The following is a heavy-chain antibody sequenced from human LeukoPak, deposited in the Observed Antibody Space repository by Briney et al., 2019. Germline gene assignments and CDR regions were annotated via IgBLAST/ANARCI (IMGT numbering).Heavy chain of an antibody. D-gene: IGHD1-1*01. CDR1: GFTFSDYY. CDR2: ISSSGRTI. CDR3: ARDIGWNQVYYYYGMDV. Sequence: PGGSLRLSCAASGFTFSDYYMSWIRQAPGKGLEWVSYISSSGRTIYYADSVKGRFTISRDNAKNSLYLQMNSLRAEDTAVYYCARDIGWNQVYYYYGMDVWGQGTTVTVSS. V-gene: IGHV3-11*01. J-gene: IGHJ6*02.